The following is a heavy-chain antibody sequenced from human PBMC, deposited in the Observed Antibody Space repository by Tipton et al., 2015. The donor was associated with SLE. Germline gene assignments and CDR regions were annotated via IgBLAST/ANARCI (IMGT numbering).Heavy chain of an antibody. CDR3: ARVRVYYDDSSPYGMAA. V-gene: IGHV4-34*01. J-gene: IGHJ6*02. CDR2: INQSGIDQSGSP. D-gene: IGHD3-10*01. Sequence: TLSLTCAVYGGSLSGYYWSWIRQPPGKGLEWIGEINQSGIDQSGSPYYNPSLKRRDTLSVDTSKNQVSLKAASPPAADTAVYYCARVRVYYDDSSPYGMAAWAQGPKVTVS. CDR1: GGSLSGYY.